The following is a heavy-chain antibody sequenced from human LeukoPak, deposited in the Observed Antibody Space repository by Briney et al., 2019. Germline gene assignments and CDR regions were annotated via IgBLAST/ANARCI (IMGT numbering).Heavy chain of an antibody. Sequence: QAGGSLRLSCAASGFTFSDYSMNWVRQAPGKGLEWISYIGGRGDGISYADSVKGRFIVSRDNAKNSLFLQMNRLRGEDTAIYFCAREIPGRIAADCWGQGTLVTVSS. D-gene: IGHD2-15*01. CDR2: IGGRGDGI. V-gene: IGHV3-48*01. CDR3: AREIPGRIAADC. CDR1: GFTFSDYS. J-gene: IGHJ4*02.